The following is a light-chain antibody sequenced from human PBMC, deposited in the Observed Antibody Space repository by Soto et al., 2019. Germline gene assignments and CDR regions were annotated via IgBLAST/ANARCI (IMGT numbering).Light chain of an antibody. CDR1: SSDVGGYDF. CDR2: QVS. CDR3: SSYISMTVRV. V-gene: IGLV2-14*01. Sequence: QSALTQPASVSGSPGQSITISCTGTSSDVGGYDFVSWYQHHPGKAPRLIIYQVSNRPSGVSNRFSGSKSGNTASLTISGLQPEDEADYYCSSYISMTVRVFGGGTKVTVL. J-gene: IGLJ3*02.